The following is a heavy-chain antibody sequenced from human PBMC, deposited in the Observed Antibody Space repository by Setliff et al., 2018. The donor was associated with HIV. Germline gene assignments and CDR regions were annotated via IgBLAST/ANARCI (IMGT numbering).Heavy chain of an antibody. CDR2: IWPDDSDT. D-gene: IGHD1-26*01. CDR3: AKRGTSNLDY. Sequence: PGESLKISCKASGYSFTNYWVGWVRQMPGNGLEWVGLIWPDDSDTRYSPSFQGQVTISADKSISTAYLQWSSLRASDTAMYYCAKRGTSNLDYWGQGTLVTVSS. J-gene: IGHJ4*02. V-gene: IGHV5-51*01. CDR1: GYSFTNYW.